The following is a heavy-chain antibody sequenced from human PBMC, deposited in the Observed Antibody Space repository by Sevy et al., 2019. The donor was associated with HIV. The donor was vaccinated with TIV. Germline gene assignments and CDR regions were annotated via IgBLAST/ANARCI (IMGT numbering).Heavy chain of an antibody. CDR1: GXSLXNGAYY. J-gene: IGHJ6*03. CDR2: TYYNGNT. V-gene: IGHV4-31*03. Sequence: SETLSLTCSVSGXSLXNGAYYWSWIRQHPEKGLEWIGYTYYNGNTYYNPSLKSRATISADTSKNQFSLRLSSVTAADTAVYYCSRAXLSFFYLDVWGKGTTVTVSS. CDR3: SRAXLSFFYLDV.